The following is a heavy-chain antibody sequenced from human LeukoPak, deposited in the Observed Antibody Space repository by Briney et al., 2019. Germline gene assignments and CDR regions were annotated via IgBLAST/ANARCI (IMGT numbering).Heavy chain of an antibody. V-gene: IGHV4-34*01. D-gene: IGHD3-3*01. J-gene: IGHJ4*02. CDR1: GGSFSGYY. CDR2: INHSGST. CDR3: ARANSITIFGVVIRTKALDY. Sequence: PSETLSLTCAVYGGSFSGYYWSWIRQPPGKGLEWIGEINHSGSTNYNPSPKSRVTISVDTSKNQFSLKLSSVTAADTAVYYCARANSITIFGVVIRTKALDYWGQGTLVTVSS.